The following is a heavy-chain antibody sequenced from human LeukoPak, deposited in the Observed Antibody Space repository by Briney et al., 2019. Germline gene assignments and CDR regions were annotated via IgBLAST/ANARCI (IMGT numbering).Heavy chain of an antibody. V-gene: IGHV3-30*02. CDR2: IRYDGSNK. CDR3: AKAPVTSCRGAYCYPFDS. Sequence: GGSLRLSCAASGFTFSSYGMHWVRQAPGKGLEWVAFIRYDGSNKYYADSVRGRFTISRDNSKNTLYLQMNSLRAEDAAVYFCAKAPVTSCRGAYCYPFDSWGQGTLVTVSS. D-gene: IGHD2-21*01. J-gene: IGHJ4*02. CDR1: GFTFSSYG.